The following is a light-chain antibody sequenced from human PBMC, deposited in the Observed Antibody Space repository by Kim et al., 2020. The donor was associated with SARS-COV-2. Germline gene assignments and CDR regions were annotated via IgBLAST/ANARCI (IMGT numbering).Light chain of an antibody. Sequence: DIQMTQSPSSLSASVGDRVTITCRASQGISNYLAWYQQKPGKVPKLLIYAASTLQSGVPSRFSGSGSGTDFTLTISSLQPEDVATYYCQKYNSAFPWTFGQGTKVDIK. J-gene: IGKJ1*01. CDR3: QKYNSAFPWT. CDR1: QGISNY. V-gene: IGKV1-27*01. CDR2: AAS.